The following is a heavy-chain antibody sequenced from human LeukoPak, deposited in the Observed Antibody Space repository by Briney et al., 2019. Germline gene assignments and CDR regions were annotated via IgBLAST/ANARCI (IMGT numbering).Heavy chain of an antibody. V-gene: IGHV1-18*01. CDR2: ISAYNGNT. CDR3: ARDDILTGYPEYFQH. D-gene: IGHD3-9*01. J-gene: IGHJ1*01. CDR1: GYTFTSYG. Sequence: ASVKGSCKASGYTFTSYGISSVRQAPGQGLEWMGWISAYNGNTNYAQKLQCRVTMTTDTSTSTAYMELRSLRSDDTAVYYCARDDILTGYPEYFQHWGQGTLVTVSS.